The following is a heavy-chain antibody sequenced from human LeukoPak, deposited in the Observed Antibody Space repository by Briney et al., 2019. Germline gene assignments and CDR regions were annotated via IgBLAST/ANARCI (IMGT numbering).Heavy chain of an antibody. J-gene: IGHJ4*02. CDR1: GGSFSDYY. CDR2: INHSGST. V-gene: IGHV4-34*01. Sequence: SETLSLTCAVYGGSFSDYYWSWIRQPPGKGLEWIGEINHSGSTNYNPSLKSRVTISIDTSKNQFSLKLNSVTAADTAVYYCATEGNNFDKDYWGQGTLVTVSS. D-gene: IGHD1-20*01. CDR3: ATEGNNFDKDY.